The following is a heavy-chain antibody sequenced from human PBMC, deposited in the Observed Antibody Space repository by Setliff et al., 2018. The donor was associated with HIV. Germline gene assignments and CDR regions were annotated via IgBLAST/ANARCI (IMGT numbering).Heavy chain of an antibody. CDR2: IYSSGTT. Sequence: SETLSLTCTVSGGSISSGNYNWNWIRQPAGKGLEWIGRIYSSGTTNYNPSLKSRVTMSVDTSKNQFSLKLTSVTAADTAVYYCARDRHSSGLGSYGPWGPGTLVTVSS. J-gene: IGHJ5*02. CDR1: GGSISSGNYN. D-gene: IGHD3-10*01. V-gene: IGHV4-61*02. CDR3: ARDRHSSGLGSYGP.